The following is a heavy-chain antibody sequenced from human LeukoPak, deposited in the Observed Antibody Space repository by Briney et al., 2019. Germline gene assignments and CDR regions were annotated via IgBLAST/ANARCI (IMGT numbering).Heavy chain of an antibody. CDR2: IYSSGTT. Sequence: SETLSLTCTVSGGSINTYYWSWIGQPAGKRMEWIGRIYSSGTTHYNPSRKSRVTMSVDTSKNQFSLKLSSVTAADTAVYYCARDPGGDYDSSGYYKNYYYMDVWGKGTTVTISS. D-gene: IGHD3-22*01. V-gene: IGHV4-4*07. CDR1: GGSINTYY. CDR3: ARDPGGDYDSSGYYKNYYYMDV. J-gene: IGHJ6*03.